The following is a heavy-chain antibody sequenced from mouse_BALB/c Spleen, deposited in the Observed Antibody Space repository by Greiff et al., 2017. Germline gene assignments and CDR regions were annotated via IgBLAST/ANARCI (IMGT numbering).Heavy chain of an antibody. D-gene: IGHD2-14*01. CDR2: ISSGGSYT. V-gene: IGHV5-6*02. CDR3: ARQEYDAGDYYYAMDY. CDR1: GFTFSSYG. Sequence: EVKLEESGGDLVKPGGSLTLSCAASGFTFSSYGMSWVRQTPDKRLEWVATISSGGSYTYYPDSVKGRFTISRDNAKNTRYLQMSSLKSEDTAIYYCARQEYDAGDYYYAMDYWGQGTTVTGSS. J-gene: IGHJ4*01.